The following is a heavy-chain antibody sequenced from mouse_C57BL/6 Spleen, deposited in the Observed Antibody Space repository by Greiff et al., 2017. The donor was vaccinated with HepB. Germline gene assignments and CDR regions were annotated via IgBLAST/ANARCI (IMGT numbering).Heavy chain of an antibody. V-gene: IGHV14-1*01. CDR3: SATVVATNAMVY. D-gene: IGHD1-1*01. J-gene: IGHJ4*01. CDR2: IDPEDGDT. CDR1: GFNIKDYY. Sequence: EVKVEESGAELVRPGASVKLSCTASGFNIKDYYMHWVKQRPEQGLEWIGRIDPEDGDTEYAPKFQGKATMTADTSSNTAYLPRSRLTSEDTAVDYCSATVVATNAMVYWGQGTSVTVSS.